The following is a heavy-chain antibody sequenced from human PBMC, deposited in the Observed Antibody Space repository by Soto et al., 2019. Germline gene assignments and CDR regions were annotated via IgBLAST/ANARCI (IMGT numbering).Heavy chain of an antibody. D-gene: IGHD3-3*01. V-gene: IGHV4-59*01. J-gene: IGHJ6*02. Sequence: PSETLSLTCTVSGGSISSYYWNWIRQPPGKGLEWIGYIYSSGSTNYNPSLKRRVSISVDTAMNQFSLRLSSVTAADTAAYYCARERFRGPKIYYYGLDVWGQGTSVTVSS. CDR1: GGSISSYY. CDR3: ARERFRGPKIYYYGLDV. CDR2: IYSSGST.